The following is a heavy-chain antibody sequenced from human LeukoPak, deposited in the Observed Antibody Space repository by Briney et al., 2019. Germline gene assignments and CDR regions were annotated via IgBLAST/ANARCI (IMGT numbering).Heavy chain of an antibody. Sequence: PGGSLRLSCAASGFTLSDYYMSWIRQAPGKGLEWVSYSSSSGSTMYYADSVKGRFAISRDNAKNSLYLQMNSLRAEDTAVYYCARRSDFIDYWGQGTLVTLSS. CDR1: GFTLSDYY. CDR2: SSSSGSTM. J-gene: IGHJ4*02. D-gene: IGHD3-3*01. V-gene: IGHV3-11*01. CDR3: ARRSDFIDY.